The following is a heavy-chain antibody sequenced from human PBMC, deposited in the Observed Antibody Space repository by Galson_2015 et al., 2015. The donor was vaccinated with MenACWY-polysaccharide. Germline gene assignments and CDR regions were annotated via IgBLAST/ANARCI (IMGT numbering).Heavy chain of an antibody. V-gene: IGHV3-30-3*01. CDR1: GFTFSSYA. CDR2: ISYDGSNK. CDR3: ARPRDWNYGSFEYYGMDV. J-gene: IGHJ6*02. D-gene: IGHD1-7*01. Sequence: SLRLSCAASGFTFSSYAMHWVRQAPGKGLEWVAVISYDGSNKYYADSVKGRFTISRDNSKNTLYLQMNSLRAEDTAVYYCARPRDWNYGSFEYYGMDVWGQGTTVTVSS.